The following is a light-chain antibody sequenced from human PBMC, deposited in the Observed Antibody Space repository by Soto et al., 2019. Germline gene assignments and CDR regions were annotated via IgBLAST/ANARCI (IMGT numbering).Light chain of an antibody. CDR2: EVS. J-gene: IGLJ2*01. CDR3: CSYAGSNNCVV. Sequence: QSALTQPPSASGSPGQSVTISCTGTSSDVGGYNYVSWYQQHPGKAPKLMIYEVSKRPSGVPDRFSGSKSGNTASLTVSGLQAEDEADYYCCSYAGSNNCVVFGGGTKVTVL. CDR1: SSDVGGYNY. V-gene: IGLV2-8*01.